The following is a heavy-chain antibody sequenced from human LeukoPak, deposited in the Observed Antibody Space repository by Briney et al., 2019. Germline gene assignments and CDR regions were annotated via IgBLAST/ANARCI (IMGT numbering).Heavy chain of an antibody. Sequence: GGSLRLSCAASGFTFSSYGMHWVRQAPGKGLEWVAVIWYDGSNKCYADSVKGRFTISRDNSKNTLYLQMNSLRAEDTAVYYCARGLAAGLIDYWGQGTLVTVSS. CDR3: ARGLAAGLIDY. J-gene: IGHJ4*02. V-gene: IGHV3-33*01. D-gene: IGHD6-13*01. CDR1: GFTFSSYG. CDR2: IWYDGSNK.